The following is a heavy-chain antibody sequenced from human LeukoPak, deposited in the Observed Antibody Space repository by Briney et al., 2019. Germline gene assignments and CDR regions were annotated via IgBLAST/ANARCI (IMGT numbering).Heavy chain of an antibody. J-gene: IGHJ4*02. D-gene: IGHD6-19*01. V-gene: IGHV3-23*01. CDR1: GFTFSSYA. Sequence: PGGSLRLSCAASGFTFSSYAMSWVRQAPGKGLEWVSAISGSGGSTYYADSVKGRFTISRDNSKNTLYLQMNSLRAEDTAVYYCAKVDGSRVDIAVANYWGQGTLVTVSS. CDR2: ISGSGGST. CDR3: AKVDGSRVDIAVANY.